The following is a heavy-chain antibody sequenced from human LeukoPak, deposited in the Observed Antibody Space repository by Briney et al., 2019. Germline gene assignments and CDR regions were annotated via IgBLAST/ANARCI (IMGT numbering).Heavy chain of an antibody. J-gene: IGHJ3*02. D-gene: IGHD3-3*01. Sequence: PSETLSLTCTVSGGSISSFFWSWSRQPAGQALEWIGRIYSSGAPNYNPSLKSRVTMSVDTSKNQFSLKLSSVTAADTAFYYCVRDRDIIRPDSFDIWGRGTMVTVSS. CDR2: IYSSGAP. CDR3: VRDRDIIRPDSFDI. V-gene: IGHV4-4*07. CDR1: GGSISSFF.